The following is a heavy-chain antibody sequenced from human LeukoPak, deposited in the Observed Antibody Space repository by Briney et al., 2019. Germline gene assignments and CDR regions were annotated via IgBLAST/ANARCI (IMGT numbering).Heavy chain of an antibody. D-gene: IGHD1-26*01. Sequence: ASVKVSCKASGGTFSSYAISWVRQAPGQGLEWMGGIIPIFGTANYAQKFQGRVTITTGESTSTAYMELSSLRSEDTAVYYCARAVSPYSGSSPLDSWGQGTLVTVSS. J-gene: IGHJ4*02. CDR3: ARAVSPYSGSSPLDS. CDR1: GGTFSSYA. CDR2: IIPIFGTA. V-gene: IGHV1-69*05.